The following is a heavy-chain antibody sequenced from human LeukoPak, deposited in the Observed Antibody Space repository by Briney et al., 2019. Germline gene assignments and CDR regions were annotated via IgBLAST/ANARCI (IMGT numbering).Heavy chain of an antibody. CDR3: VLIVVAGTRFDY. CDR1: GYTFTGYY. Sequence: ASVKVSCKASGYTFTGYYIHWVRQAPGQGLEWMGRINPNSGGTNYAQKFQGRVTMTRDTSISTAYMELSRLRSDDTAVYYCVLIVVAGTRFDYWGQGTLVTVSS. CDR2: INPNSGGT. V-gene: IGHV1-2*06. D-gene: IGHD6-19*01. J-gene: IGHJ4*02.